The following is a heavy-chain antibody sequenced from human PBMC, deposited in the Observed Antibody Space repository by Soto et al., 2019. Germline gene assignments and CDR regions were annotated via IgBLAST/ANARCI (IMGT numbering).Heavy chain of an antibody. CDR1: GYTFTGYY. D-gene: IGHD5-18*01. CDR2: INPNSGGT. CDR3: ARDNTAYNWFDP. Sequence: GASVKVSCKASGYTFTGYYMHWVRQAPGQGLEWMGWINPNSGGTNYAQKFQGRVTMTRDTSVSTAYMELSRLRSDDTAVYYCARDNTAYNWFDPWGQGTLVTVSS. V-gene: IGHV1-2*02. J-gene: IGHJ5*02.